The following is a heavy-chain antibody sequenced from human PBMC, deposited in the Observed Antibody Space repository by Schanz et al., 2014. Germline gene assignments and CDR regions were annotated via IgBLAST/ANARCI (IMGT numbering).Heavy chain of an antibody. V-gene: IGHV3-23*01. CDR2: ISGSGGST. CDR1: GFAFSSFA. CDR3: AKGRLGELSAFDI. Sequence: EVQLMESGGGLVKPGGSLRLSCAASGFAFSSFAMTWVRQAPGRGLEWVSAISGSGGSTYYADSVKGRFTISRDNSKNTLYLQMNSLRAEDAAVYYCAKGRLGELSAFDIWGQGTMVTVSS. J-gene: IGHJ3*02. D-gene: IGHD3-16*01.